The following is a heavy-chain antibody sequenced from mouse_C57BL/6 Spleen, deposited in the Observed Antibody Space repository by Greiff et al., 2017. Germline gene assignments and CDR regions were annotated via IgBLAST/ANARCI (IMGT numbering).Heavy chain of an antibody. J-gene: IGHJ4*01. Sequence: EVQGVESGGGLVKPGGSLKLSCAASGFTFSDYGMHWVRQAPEKGLEWVAYISSGSSTIYYADTVKGRFTISRDNAKNTLFLQMTSLRSEDTAMYYCAIGYYADSYAMDYWGQGTSVTVSS. CDR1: GFTFSDYG. V-gene: IGHV5-17*01. D-gene: IGHD2-3*01. CDR2: ISSGSSTI. CDR3: AIGYYADSYAMDY.